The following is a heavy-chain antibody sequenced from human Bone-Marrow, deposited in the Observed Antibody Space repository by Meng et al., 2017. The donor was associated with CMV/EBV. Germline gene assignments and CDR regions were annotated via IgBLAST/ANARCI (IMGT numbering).Heavy chain of an antibody. V-gene: IGHV3-23*03. CDR2: IYSGGSAT. Sequence: GGSLRLSCAASGFTFSSYAMSWVRQAPGKGLEWVSVIYSGGSATYYADSVKGRFTISRDNSKNTLYLQMNSLRAEDTAVYYCARLVRGSLPVNDYVFILGWFDPWVQGTLVTVSS. CDR3: ARLVRGSLPVNDYVFILGWFDP. CDR1: GFTFSSYA. D-gene: IGHD3-10*01. J-gene: IGHJ5*02.